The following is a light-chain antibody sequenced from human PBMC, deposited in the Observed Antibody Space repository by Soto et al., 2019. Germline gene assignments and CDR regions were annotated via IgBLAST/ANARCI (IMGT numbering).Light chain of an antibody. V-gene: IGLV7-46*01. Sequence: QAFVTQEPALTVSPGVTVTLACGSSTGAVTNGHYPYWFQQKPGQAPRTLIYDTTNRHSWTPARFSGSLLGGKAALTLSGAQPEDEAEYYCLLSYNGPYVSGTGTKVTVL. CDR2: DTT. CDR3: LLSYNGPYV. CDR1: TGAVTNGHY. J-gene: IGLJ1*01.